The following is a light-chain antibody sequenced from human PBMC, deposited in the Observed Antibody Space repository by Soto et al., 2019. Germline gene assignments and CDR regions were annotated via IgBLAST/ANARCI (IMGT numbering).Light chain of an antibody. J-gene: IGKJ4*01. CDR1: QSVTNS. CDR3: QQHISWPLT. CDR2: DAS. Sequence: EILLTQSPATLSLSPGERATVSCRASQSVTNSLAWYQQKPGQAPRLLVYDASNRATGIPTRFSGSGSGTDFTLTISNLEPEDFAVYYCQQHISWPLTFGGGTKVDIK. V-gene: IGKV3-11*01.